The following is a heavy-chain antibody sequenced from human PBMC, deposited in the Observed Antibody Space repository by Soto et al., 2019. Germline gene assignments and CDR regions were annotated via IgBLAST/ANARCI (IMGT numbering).Heavy chain of an antibody. V-gene: IGHV4-59*01. CDR1: GGSISSYF. J-gene: IGHJ4*02. CDR3: ARVGYCGGDCSFPDY. D-gene: IGHD2-21*02. CDR2: IYYSGST. Sequence: QVQLQESGPGLVKPSETLSLTCTVSGGSISSYFWSWIRQPPGKGLEWIGYIYYSGSTNYNPSLKSRVTISVDTSKNQLSLKLSSVTAADTAVYYCARVGYCGGDCSFPDYWGQGTPVTVSS.